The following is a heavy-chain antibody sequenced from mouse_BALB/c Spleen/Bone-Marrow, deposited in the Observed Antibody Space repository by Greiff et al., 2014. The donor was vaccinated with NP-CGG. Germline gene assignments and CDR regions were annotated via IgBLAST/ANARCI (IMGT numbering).Heavy chain of an antibody. D-gene: IGHD2-4*01. CDR2: INPYNGGT. J-gene: IGHJ4*01. CDR1: GYSFTGYG. V-gene: IGHV1-26*01. Sequence: EVQLVESGPELVKPGASMKISCKASGYSFTGYGMNWVKQSHGKNLEWIGLINPYNGGTSYNQKFKGKATITVDKSSSTAYMELLSLTSEDSAVYYCARDYDYGNYAMDYWGQGTSVTVSS. CDR3: ARDYDYGNYAMDY.